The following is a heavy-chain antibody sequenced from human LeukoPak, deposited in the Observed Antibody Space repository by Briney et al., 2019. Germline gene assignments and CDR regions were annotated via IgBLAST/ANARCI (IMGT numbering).Heavy chain of an antibody. CDR1: GYSISSGYY. D-gene: IGHD1-26*01. Sequence: PSETLSLTCTVSGYSISSGYYWVWIRQPPGKGLEWIGSIYHSGSTYYKPSLKSRVTISVDTSKNQFSLKLSSVTAADTAVYYCAGIIVGATSYDYWGQGTLVTVSS. CDR3: AGIIVGATSYDY. CDR2: IYHSGST. J-gene: IGHJ4*02. V-gene: IGHV4-38-2*02.